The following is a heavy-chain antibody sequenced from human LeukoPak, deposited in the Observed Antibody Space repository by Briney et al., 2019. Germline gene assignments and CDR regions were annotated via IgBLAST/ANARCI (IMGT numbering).Heavy chain of an antibody. D-gene: IGHD2-2*02. J-gene: IGHJ4*02. CDR1: GFTFSSYS. CDR2: ISSSSYI. Sequence: PGGSLRLSCAASGFTFSSYSMNWVRQAPGKGLEWVSSISSSSYIYYADSVKGRFTISRDNAKNSLYLQMNSLRAEDTAVYYCATLPRRDIVVVPAAIPDYWGQGTLVTVSS. V-gene: IGHV3-21*01. CDR3: ATLPRRDIVVVPAAIPDY.